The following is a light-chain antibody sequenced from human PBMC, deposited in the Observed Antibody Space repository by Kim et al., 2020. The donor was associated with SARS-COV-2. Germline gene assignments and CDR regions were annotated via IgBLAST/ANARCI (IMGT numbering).Light chain of an antibody. CDR1: GSGVKNDNL. CDR2: EVT. Sequence: QSALTRPASVSGSPGQSITISCTGAGSGVKNDNLVSWYQHHPGKAPKLIIFEVTKRPSGVSDRFSGSKSGNTASLTVSALQAEDEAAYYCCSNAGGSTWVFGGGTQVTVL. CDR3: CSNAGGSTWV. J-gene: IGLJ3*02. V-gene: IGLV2-23*02.